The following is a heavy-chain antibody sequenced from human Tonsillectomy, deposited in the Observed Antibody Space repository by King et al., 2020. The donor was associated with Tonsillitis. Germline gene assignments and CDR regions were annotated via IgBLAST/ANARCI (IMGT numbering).Heavy chain of an antibody. V-gene: IGHV3-7*01. CDR3: ARIEQEMGGIYSYYMDV. D-gene: IGHD3-16*01. Sequence: EVQLVESGGGLVQPGGSLRLSCAASGFTFSYHWMSWVRQAPGKGLEWVANINQDGNTIYYVDAVKGRFTISRDNAKTSQYLQMNSLRAEDTAVYYCARIEQEMGGIYSYYMDVWGKGTTVTVSS. CDR2: INQDGNTI. CDR1: GFTFSYHW. J-gene: IGHJ6*03.